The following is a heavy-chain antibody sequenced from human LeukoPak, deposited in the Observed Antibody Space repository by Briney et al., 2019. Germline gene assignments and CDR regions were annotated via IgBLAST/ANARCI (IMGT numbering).Heavy chain of an antibody. J-gene: IGHJ4*02. CDR1: GFTFSRYE. CDR2: ISTSDATM. Sequence: PGGSLRLSCAASGFTFSRYEMNWVRQAPGKGLEWISYISTSDATMYADSVKGRFTISRDNAKNSLYLQMNSLRAEDTAVYYCARHKGWYDYWGQGTLVTVSS. CDR3: ARHKGWYDY. D-gene: IGHD6-19*01. V-gene: IGHV3-48*03.